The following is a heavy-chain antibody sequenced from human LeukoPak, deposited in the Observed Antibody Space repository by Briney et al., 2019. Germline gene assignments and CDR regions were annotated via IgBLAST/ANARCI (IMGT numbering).Heavy chain of an antibody. CDR3: ARGVGYSSR. D-gene: IGHD6-13*01. CDR1: GGSISSGSYY. V-gene: IGHV4-61*02. Sequence: SETLSLTCTVSGGSISSGSYYWSWIRQPAGKGLEWIGRIYTSGSTNYNPSLKSRVTISVDTSKNQFSLKLSSVTAADTAVYYCARGVGYSSRWGQGTLVTVSS. CDR2: IYTSGST. J-gene: IGHJ4*02.